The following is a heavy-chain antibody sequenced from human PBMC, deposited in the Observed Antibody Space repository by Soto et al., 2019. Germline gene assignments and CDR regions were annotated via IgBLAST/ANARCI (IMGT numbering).Heavy chain of an antibody. J-gene: IGHJ5*02. CDR1: GSSISSYY. D-gene: IGHD3-3*01. CDR3: ARGRRTYYDFWSGYRPYNWFDP. Sequence: SETLAFTCAVAGSSISSYYWSWIRQPPRRGLERIGYIYYSGRTNYNPTLKSRVTISVDTSKNQFSMKLSSVTAADTAVYYCARGRRTYYDFWSGYRPYNWFDPWGQGTLVTVS. CDR2: IYYSGRT. V-gene: IGHV4-59*01.